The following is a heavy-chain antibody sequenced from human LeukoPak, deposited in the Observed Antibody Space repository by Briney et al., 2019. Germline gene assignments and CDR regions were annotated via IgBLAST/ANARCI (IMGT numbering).Heavy chain of an antibody. CDR3: ARSNQADDY. CDR1: GFTFSSYW. V-gene: IGHV3-74*01. CDR2: INPGGRSI. D-gene: IGHD1-14*01. J-gene: IGHJ4*02. Sequence: PGGSLRLSCAASGFTFSSYWMHWVRQVPGKGLVWVARINPGGRSITYADSVKGRFTISRDNAKNTLNLQMDSLRAEDTGVYYCARSNQADDYWGQGTLVTVSS.